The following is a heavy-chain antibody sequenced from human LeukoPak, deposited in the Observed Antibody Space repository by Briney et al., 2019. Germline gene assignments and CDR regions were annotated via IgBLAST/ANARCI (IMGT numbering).Heavy chain of an antibody. CDR1: GFSLSSYS. J-gene: IGHJ5*02. D-gene: IGHD2-15*01. CDR2: MKEDGGEI. CDR3: ARERSYCSGATCSLDL. Sequence: GGSLRLSCAASGFSLSSYSMNWVRQAPGKGLGWVANMKEDGGEINYVDSVKGRFTISRDNGENSVYLQMNSLRAEDTAVYFCARERSYCSGATCSLDLWGQGTLVTVSS. V-gene: IGHV3-7*01.